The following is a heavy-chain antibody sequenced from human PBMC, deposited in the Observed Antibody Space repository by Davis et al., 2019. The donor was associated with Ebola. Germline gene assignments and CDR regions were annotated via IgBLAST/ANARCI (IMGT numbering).Heavy chain of an antibody. Sequence: PGGSLRLSCAASGFTFSSYSMNWVRQAPGKGLEWVSSISSSSSYIYYADSVKGRFTISRDNAKNSLYLQMNSLRAEDTAVYYCARVGGYDFWSGLYYYYGMDVWGKGTTVTVSS. CDR1: GFTFSSYS. CDR3: ARVGGYDFWSGLYYYYGMDV. V-gene: IGHV3-21*01. D-gene: IGHD3-3*01. CDR2: ISSSSSYI. J-gene: IGHJ6*04.